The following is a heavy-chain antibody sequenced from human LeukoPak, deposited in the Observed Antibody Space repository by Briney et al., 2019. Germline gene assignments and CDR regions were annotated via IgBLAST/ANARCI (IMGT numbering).Heavy chain of an antibody. V-gene: IGHV1-46*01. CDR2: INPSGGST. CDR1: RYTFTSYY. Sequence: SSVKVSCKASRYTFTSYYMYWVRQAPAQGLEWLEIINPSGGSTSYAQKCQGRVTMTRDKSTSTVYMELRSLRSEDMAVYYCARTMMAEIYFDYWGQGTLVTVSS. CDR3: ARTMMAEIYFDY. D-gene: IGHD3-22*01. J-gene: IGHJ4*02.